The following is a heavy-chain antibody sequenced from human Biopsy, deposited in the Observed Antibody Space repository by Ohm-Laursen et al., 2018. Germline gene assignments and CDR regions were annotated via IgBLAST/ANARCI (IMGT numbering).Heavy chain of an antibody. Sequence: TLSLTSSVSGGSINSGGHFWGWVRQSPGRGLEWIGYIYDKGDTYYNPSLMSLVSISADTSKNQVSLRLNSVTAADTAVYYCTRVRTFGGVIGGYYFDSWGQGILVTVSS. J-gene: IGHJ4*02. CDR3: TRVRTFGGVIGGYYFDS. CDR2: IYDKGDT. D-gene: IGHD3-16*02. V-gene: IGHV4-31*01. CDR1: GGSINSGGHF.